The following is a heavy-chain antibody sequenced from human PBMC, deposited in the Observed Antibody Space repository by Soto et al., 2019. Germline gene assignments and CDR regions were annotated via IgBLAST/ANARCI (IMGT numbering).Heavy chain of an antibody. J-gene: IGHJ4*02. V-gene: IGHV1-2*02. D-gene: IGHD1-26*01. CDR3: ARDLAKGGGSAGFDY. CDR1: GYTFTVYY. CDR2: INPKSGGT. Sequence: QVQLVQSGAEVKKPGASVNVSCKASGYTFTVYYMHWVRQAPGQGLECMGWINPKSGGTMYPQKLPGRVTMTWDTSISTAYMALPRLRSDDTAVYYCARDLAKGGGSAGFDYWGQGTLVTVSS.